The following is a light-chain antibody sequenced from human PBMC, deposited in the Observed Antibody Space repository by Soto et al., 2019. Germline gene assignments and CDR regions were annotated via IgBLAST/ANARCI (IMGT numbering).Light chain of an antibody. J-gene: IGLJ2*01. CDR2: EVT. V-gene: IGLV2-8*01. CDR1: SSDVGGYNY. CDR3: SSYAGSSIDVV. Sequence: QSALTQPPSASGSPGQSVTISCTGTSSDVGGYNYVSWYQQHPGKAPKLMIYEVTKRPSGVPDRFSGSKSDNTASLTVSGLQAEDEADYYCSSYAGSSIDVVFGGGTKVTVL.